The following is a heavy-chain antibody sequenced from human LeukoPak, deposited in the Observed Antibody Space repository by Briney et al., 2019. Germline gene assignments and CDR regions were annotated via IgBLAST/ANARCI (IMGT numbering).Heavy chain of an antibody. CDR1: GGSISTYY. D-gene: IGHD6-19*01. CDR2: VYYSGST. Sequence: SETLSLTCTVSGGSISTYYWSWIRQPPGKGLEWIGNVYYSGSTNYNPSLKSRVTISVDTSKNQFSLNLSSVTAADTAVYYCTRDEPQWLAAFDYWGQGILVTVSS. J-gene: IGHJ4*02. V-gene: IGHV4-59*01. CDR3: TRDEPQWLAAFDY.